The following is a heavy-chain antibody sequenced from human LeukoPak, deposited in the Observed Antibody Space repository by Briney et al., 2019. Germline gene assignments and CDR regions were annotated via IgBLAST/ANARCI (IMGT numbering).Heavy chain of an antibody. Sequence: PGGSLRLSCAVSGFTFSDHYMDWVRQAPGTGLESVGRSRNRANSYTTEYAASVKGRFTISRDASKNSLFLQMNSLKTEDTAVYYCARLGRLGGTYYVMDVWGQGTTVTVSS. V-gene: IGHV3-72*01. J-gene: IGHJ6*02. CDR2: SRNRANSYTT. CDR1: GFTFSDHY. CDR3: ARLGRLGGTYYVMDV. D-gene: IGHD6-19*01.